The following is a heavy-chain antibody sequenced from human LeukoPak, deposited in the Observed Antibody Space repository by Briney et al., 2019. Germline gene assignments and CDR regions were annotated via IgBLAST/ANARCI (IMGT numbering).Heavy chain of an antibody. V-gene: IGHV4-34*01. CDR3: ARVPGGLDY. J-gene: IGHJ4*02. D-gene: IGHD2-15*01. Sequence: SETLSLTCAVYGGSFSGYYWSWIRQPPGKGLEWIGEINHSGSTNYNPSLKSRVTISVDTSKNQFSLKLSSVTAADTAVYYCARVPGGLDYWGQGTLVTVSS. CDR2: INHSGST. CDR1: GGSFSGYY.